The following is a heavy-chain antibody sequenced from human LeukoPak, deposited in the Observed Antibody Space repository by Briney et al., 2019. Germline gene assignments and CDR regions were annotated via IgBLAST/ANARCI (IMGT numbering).Heavy chain of an antibody. CDR2: ISHSGNT. J-gene: IGHJ4*02. V-gene: IGHV4-39*01. CDR1: GGSISTSGYY. D-gene: IGHD2-15*01. CDR3: ARPLYCSGGSCSDY. Sequence: SETLSLTCTVSGGSISTSGYYWGWIRQPPEKGLEWVGSISHSGNTYYSPSLKSRVTISLDTSKNQFSLKLSSVTAADTAVYYCARPLYCSGGSCSDYWGQGTLVTVSS.